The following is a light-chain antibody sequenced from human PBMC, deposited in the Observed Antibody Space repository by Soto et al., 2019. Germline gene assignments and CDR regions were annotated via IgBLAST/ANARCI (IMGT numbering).Light chain of an antibody. J-gene: IGKJ3*01. CDR1: HDIGNS. Sequence: DIQMPQSPPSLSASVGDRVTITCQASHDIGNSLNWYQEKPGQAPKLVIYDAYNLETGVPSTFSGNGYGTDFTFTISSLRPEDIATYYCQKSDHLPLFGPGTRVDMK. CDR2: DAY. V-gene: IGKV1-33*01. CDR3: QKSDHLPL.